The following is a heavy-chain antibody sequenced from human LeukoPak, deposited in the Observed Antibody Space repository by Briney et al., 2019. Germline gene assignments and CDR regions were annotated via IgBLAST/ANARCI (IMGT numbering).Heavy chain of an antibody. D-gene: IGHD4-11*01. CDR1: EFTFVRYA. Sequence: PGGSLRLSCAASEFTFVRYAMNWVRQAPGKGLEWVSAIIGSGGSTYYADSVKGRFTISRDNSMNTLYLQMNSLRADDTAIYFCARVARLSGDFSNYRPCDYWGQGTLVTVSS. CDR3: ARVARLSGDFSNYRPCDY. CDR2: IIGSGGST. J-gene: IGHJ4*02. V-gene: IGHV3-23*01.